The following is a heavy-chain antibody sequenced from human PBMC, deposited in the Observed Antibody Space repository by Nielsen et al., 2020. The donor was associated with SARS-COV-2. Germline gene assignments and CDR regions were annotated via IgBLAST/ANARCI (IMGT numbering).Heavy chain of an antibody. CDR2: ISYDGSNK. CDR1: GFTFTTYA. D-gene: IGHD4-17*01. J-gene: IGHJ4*02. Sequence: GGSLRLSCAASGFTFTTYAMHWVRQAPGKGLEWVAVISYDGSNKYYADSVKGRVTISRDNSKNTLYLQMNSLRAEDTAVYYCAKDGTRGDYSYFDYWGQGTLVTVSS. CDR3: AKDGTRGDYSYFDY. V-gene: IGHV3-30-3*01.